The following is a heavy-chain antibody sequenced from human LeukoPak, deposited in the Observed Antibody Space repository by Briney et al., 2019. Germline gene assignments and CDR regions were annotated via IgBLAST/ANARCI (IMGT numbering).Heavy chain of an antibody. CDR1: GDSISSYY. V-gene: IGHV4-59*01. D-gene: IGHD5-12*01. Sequence: SETLSLTCTVSGDSISSYYWSWIRQPPGKGLEWIGYMYYSGSANYNPSLKSRVTMLVDTSKNQFSLKLSSVTAADTAVYYCARGLYSGSLKDWGQGTLVTVSS. CDR3: ARGLYSGSLKD. CDR2: MYYSGSA. J-gene: IGHJ4*02.